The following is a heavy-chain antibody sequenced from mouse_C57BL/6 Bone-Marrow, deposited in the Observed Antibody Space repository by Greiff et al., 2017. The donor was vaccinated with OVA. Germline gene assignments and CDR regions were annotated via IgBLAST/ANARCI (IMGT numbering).Heavy chain of an antibody. V-gene: IGHV1-64*01. Sequence: QVQLQQPGAELVKPGASVKLSCKASGYTFTSYWMHWVKQRPGQGLEWIGMIHPNSGSTNYNAKFKSKATLTVDKSSSTAYMQLSSLTSEDSAVYYCARGRIYYGNYMAWFAYWGQGTLVTVSA. CDR1: GYTFTSYW. CDR2: IHPNSGST. D-gene: IGHD2-1*01. CDR3: ARGRIYYGNYMAWFAY. J-gene: IGHJ3*01.